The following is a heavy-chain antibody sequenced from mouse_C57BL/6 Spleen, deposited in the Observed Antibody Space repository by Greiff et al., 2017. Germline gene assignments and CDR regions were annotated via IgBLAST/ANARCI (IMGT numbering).Heavy chain of an antibody. Sequence: QVQLQQSGAELVRPGTSVKVSCKASGYAFTNYLIEWVKQRPGQGLEWIGVINPGSGGNNYNQKFKGKATLTVDKSSITAYMQLSTLSSEDSAVYYCARHGIIYEYYARDYWGQGTSVTVSS. V-gene: IGHV1-54*02. D-gene: IGHD1-1*01. CDR1: GYAFTNYL. J-gene: IGHJ4*01. CDR3: ARHGIIYEYYARDY. CDR2: INPGSGGN.